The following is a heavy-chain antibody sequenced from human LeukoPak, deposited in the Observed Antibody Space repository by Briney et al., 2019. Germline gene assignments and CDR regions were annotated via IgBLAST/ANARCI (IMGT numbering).Heavy chain of an antibody. CDR1: GYSFTSNY. J-gene: IGHJ4*02. Sequence: ASVKVSCKASGYSFTSNYIHWVRQAPGQGLEWMGMIYPRDGSTSYAQKFQGRVTMTRDTSTSTVYMELSSLRSEDTAVYYCARTAGRTFDYWGQGTLVTVSS. V-gene: IGHV1-46*01. CDR3: ARTAGRTFDY. CDR2: IYPRDGST. D-gene: IGHD6-6*01.